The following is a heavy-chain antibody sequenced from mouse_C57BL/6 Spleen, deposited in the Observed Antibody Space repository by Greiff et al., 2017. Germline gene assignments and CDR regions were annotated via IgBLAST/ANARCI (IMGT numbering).Heavy chain of an antibody. CDR1: GYPFTSYG. CDR2: IYPRSGNT. V-gene: IGHV1-81*01. D-gene: IGHD2-4*01. CDR3: ARVGDYDPFYAMDY. J-gene: IGHJ4*01. Sequence: QVQLQQSGAELARPGASVKLSCKASGYPFTSYGIRWVKQRTGQGLEWIGEIYPRSGNTYYNEKFKGKATLTADKSSSTAYMELRSLTSEDSAVYFCARVGDYDPFYAMDYWGQGTSVTVSS.